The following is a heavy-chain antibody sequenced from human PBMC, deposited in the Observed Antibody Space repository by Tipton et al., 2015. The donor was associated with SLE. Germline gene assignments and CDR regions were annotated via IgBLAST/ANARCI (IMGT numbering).Heavy chain of an antibody. CDR1: GGSNSSGGYY. CDR3: ARGGAEGLWFRESSVAFDI. Sequence: TLSLTCTVSGGSNSSGGYYWSWIRQHPGKGLEWIGYIYYSGSPNYNPSLKSRVTISVDTSKNQFPLKLSSVTAADTAVYYCARGGAEGLWFRESSVAFDIWGQGTMVTVSS. V-gene: IGHV4-61*08. J-gene: IGHJ3*02. CDR2: IYYSGSP. D-gene: IGHD3-10*01.